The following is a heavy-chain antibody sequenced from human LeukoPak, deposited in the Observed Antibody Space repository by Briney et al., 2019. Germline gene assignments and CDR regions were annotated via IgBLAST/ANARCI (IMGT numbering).Heavy chain of an antibody. V-gene: IGHV3-23*01. CDR1: GFTFSSYS. CDR3: AKDRPVLFYGGNSVH. Sequence: PGGSLRLSCAASGFTFSSYSMNWVRQAPGKGLEWVSAISGSGGSTYYADSVKGRFTISRDNSKNTLYLQMNSLRAEDTAVYYCAKDRPVLFYGGNSVHWGQGTLVTVSS. J-gene: IGHJ4*02. D-gene: IGHD4-23*01. CDR2: ISGSGGST.